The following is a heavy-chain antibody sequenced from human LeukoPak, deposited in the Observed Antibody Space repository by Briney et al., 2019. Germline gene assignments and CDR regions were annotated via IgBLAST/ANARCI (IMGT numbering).Heavy chain of an antibody. CDR2: IYPGDSDT. Sequence: GESLKISCKVSGYSFTTYWIGWVRLMPGKGLEWMGIIYPGDSDTTYSPSFQGQVTISADKSISTAYLQWSSLKASDTAMYYCARSGEPYFDYWGQGTLVTVSS. J-gene: IGHJ4*02. CDR3: ARSGEPYFDY. V-gene: IGHV5-51*01. D-gene: IGHD1-26*01. CDR1: GYSFTTYW.